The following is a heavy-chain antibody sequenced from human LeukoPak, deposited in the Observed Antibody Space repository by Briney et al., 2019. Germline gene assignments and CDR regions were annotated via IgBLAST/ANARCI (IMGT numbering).Heavy chain of an antibody. CDR2: VYYTGST. J-gene: IGHJ4*02. D-gene: IGHD3-10*01. V-gene: IGHV4-39*01. CDR1: GASVSSSNYY. Sequence: SETLSLTCTVSGASVSSSNYYWGWIRQPPGKGLEWVGSVYYTGSTYHNPSLKSRVTISVDTSKNQFSLKLSSVTAADTAVYYCARQRMRGTAPYYYGSGLHFDYWGQGTLVTVSS. CDR3: ARQRMRGTAPYYYGSGLHFDY.